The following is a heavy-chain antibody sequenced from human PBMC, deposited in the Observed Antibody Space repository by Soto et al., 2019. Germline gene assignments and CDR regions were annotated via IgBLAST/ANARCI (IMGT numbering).Heavy chain of an antibody. V-gene: IGHV1-69*06. CDR1: GGTFSSYA. D-gene: IGHD6-19*01. Sequence: WASVKVSCKASGGTFSSYAISWVRQAPGQGLEWMGGIIPIFGTANYAQKFQGRVTITADKSTSTAYMELSSLRSEDTAVYYCARDKDISGWYLGYYYGMDVWGQGTTVTVSS. CDR3: ARDKDISGWYLGYYYGMDV. J-gene: IGHJ6*02. CDR2: IIPIFGTA.